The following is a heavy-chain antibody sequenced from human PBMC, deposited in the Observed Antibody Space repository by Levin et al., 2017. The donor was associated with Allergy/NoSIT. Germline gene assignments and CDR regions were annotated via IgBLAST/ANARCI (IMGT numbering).Heavy chain of an antibody. V-gene: IGHV4/OR15-8*01. CDR2: IYHSGST. CDR1: GGSISSDNW. D-gene: IGHD3/OR15-3a*01. Sequence: SQTLSLTCGVSGGSISSDNWWTWVRQPPGKGLEWIGEIYHSGSTNYNPSLKSRVTMSVDKSKNQFSLKLTSVTAADTAVYSCARGGTGYLDYWGQGTLVTVSS. CDR3: ARGGTGYLDY. J-gene: IGHJ4*02.